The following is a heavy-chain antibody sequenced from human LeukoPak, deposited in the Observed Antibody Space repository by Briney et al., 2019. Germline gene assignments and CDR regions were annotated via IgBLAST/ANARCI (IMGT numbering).Heavy chain of an antibody. CDR2: IYYSGST. CDR1: GGSISTYY. D-gene: IGHD5-12*01. Sequence: SETLSLTCTVSGGSISTYYWTWIRQPPGKGLEWLAYIYYSGSTNYSPSLKSRVTSSVDTSKNQFSLRLSSVTAADTAVYYCARVYGSGYDFRGAFDIWGQGTMVTVSS. V-gene: IGHV4-59*01. CDR3: ARVYGSGYDFRGAFDI. J-gene: IGHJ3*02.